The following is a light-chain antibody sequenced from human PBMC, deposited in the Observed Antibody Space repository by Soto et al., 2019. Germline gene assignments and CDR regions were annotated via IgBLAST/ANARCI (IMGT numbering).Light chain of an antibody. CDR2: DAV. CDR3: QQYGRSPGLFT. J-gene: IGKJ3*01. V-gene: IGKV3-11*01. CDR1: QSVSTY. Sequence: ETVLTQSPATLSLSPGERAILSCRASQSVSTYLAWYQQKPGQAPRLLIYDAVNRATGIPARFSGSGSGTDFTLIIDSLEPEDFAVYYCQQYGRSPGLFTFGPGTKVDIK.